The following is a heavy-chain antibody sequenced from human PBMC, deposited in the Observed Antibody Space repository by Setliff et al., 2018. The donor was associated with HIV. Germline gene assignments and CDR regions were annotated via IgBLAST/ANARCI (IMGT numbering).Heavy chain of an antibody. CDR2: VNPNSGDT. D-gene: IGHD3-3*01. CDR3: AREGDVLSGYYVNWFDP. V-gene: IGHV1-2*06. CDR1: GYSFTDYF. J-gene: IGHJ5*02. Sequence: KVSCKASGYSFTDYFMHWVRQAPGQGLEWVGRVNPNSGDTNYAQKFQGRVTMTRHTSISTAYMELSRLTSDDTAVYYCAREGDVLSGYYVNWFDPWGQGTLVTVSS.